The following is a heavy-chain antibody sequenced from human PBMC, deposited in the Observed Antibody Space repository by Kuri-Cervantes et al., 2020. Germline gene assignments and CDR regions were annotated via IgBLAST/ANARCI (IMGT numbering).Heavy chain of an antibody. Sequence: GESLKISCAASGFTFSSYAMHWVRQAPGKGLEWVAVISYDGSNKYYADSVKGRFTISRDNSKNTLYLQMNSLRAEDTAVYYCAGSGYDYYFDYWGQGTLVTVSS. D-gene: IGHD5-12*01. CDR1: GFTFSSYA. CDR3: AGSGYDYYFDY. V-gene: IGHV3-30-3*01. CDR2: ISYDGSNK. J-gene: IGHJ4*02.